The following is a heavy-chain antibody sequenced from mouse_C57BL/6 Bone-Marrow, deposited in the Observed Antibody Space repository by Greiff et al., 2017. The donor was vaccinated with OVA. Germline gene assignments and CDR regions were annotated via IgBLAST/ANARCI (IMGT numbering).Heavy chain of an antibody. CDR3: ARNGYGSSYVPFAY. V-gene: IGHV1-72*01. CDR2: IDPNSGGT. Sequence: QVQLQQPGAELVKPGASVKLSCKASGYTFTSYWKHWVKQRPGRGLEWIGRIDPNSGGTKYNEKFKSKATLTVDKPSSTAYMQLSSLTSEDSAVYYCARNGYGSSYVPFAYWGQGTLVTVSA. D-gene: IGHD1-1*01. J-gene: IGHJ3*01. CDR1: GYTFTSYW.